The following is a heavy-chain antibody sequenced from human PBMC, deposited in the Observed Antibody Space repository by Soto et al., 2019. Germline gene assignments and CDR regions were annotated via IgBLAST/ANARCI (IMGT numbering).Heavy chain of an antibody. V-gene: IGHV3-23*01. CDR2: ISGSGGGK. CDR3: ARNWGIFDY. D-gene: IGHD7-27*01. CDR1: GFTFSTSA. J-gene: IGHJ4*02. Sequence: GGSLRLSCEASGFTFSTSAMSWVRQAPGKGLEWVSTISGSGGGKYYADSVNGRFTISGDNSKNTLFLQMNSLRAEDTALYYCARNWGIFDYWGQGTPVTVSS.